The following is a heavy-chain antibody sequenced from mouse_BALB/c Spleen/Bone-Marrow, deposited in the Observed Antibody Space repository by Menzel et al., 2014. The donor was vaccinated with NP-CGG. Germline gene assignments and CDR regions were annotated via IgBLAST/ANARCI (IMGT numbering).Heavy chain of an antibody. V-gene: IGHV3-5*02. CDR3: ARGAMITTGYFDY. Sequence: DVKLVESGPGLVKPSQTVSLTCTVTGISITTGNYRWSWIQQFPGNKLEWIGYIYYSGTITYNPSLTSRTTITRDTSKNQFFLEMNSLTAEDTATYYCARGAMITTGYFDYWGQGTTLTVSS. J-gene: IGHJ2*01. CDR2: IYYSGTI. CDR1: GISITTGNYR. D-gene: IGHD2-4*01.